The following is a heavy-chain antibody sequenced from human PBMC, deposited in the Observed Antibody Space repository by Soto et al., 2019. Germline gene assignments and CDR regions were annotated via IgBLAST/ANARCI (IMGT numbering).Heavy chain of an antibody. D-gene: IGHD3-9*01. CDR1: GFTFSSYS. V-gene: IGHV3-48*02. CDR2: ISSSSSTI. CDR3: AGDVYDILTGYYWPFFDY. Sequence: GSLRLSCAASGFTFSSYSMNWVRQAPGKGLEWVSYISSSSSTIYYADSVKGRFTISRDNAKNSLYLQMNSLRDEDTAVYYCAGDVYDILTGYYWPFFDYWGQGTLVTVSS. J-gene: IGHJ4*02.